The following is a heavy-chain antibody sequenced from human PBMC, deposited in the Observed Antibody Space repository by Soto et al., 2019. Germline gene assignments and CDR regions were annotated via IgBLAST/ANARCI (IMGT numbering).Heavy chain of an antibody. Sequence: SETLCLTCTVSGGSISSDYYYWSWIRQPPGKGLEWIGYIYYSGRTAYNPSLKSRIIISIDTSKNQFSLSLNSLNAADTAVYYCAGELSNSPEYFDWLGSLGGMDVWGQGTTVTVSS. CDR3: AGELSNSPEYFDWLGSLGGMDV. J-gene: IGHJ6*02. V-gene: IGHV4-30-4*01. CDR2: IYYSGRT. CDR1: GGSISSDYYY. D-gene: IGHD3-9*01.